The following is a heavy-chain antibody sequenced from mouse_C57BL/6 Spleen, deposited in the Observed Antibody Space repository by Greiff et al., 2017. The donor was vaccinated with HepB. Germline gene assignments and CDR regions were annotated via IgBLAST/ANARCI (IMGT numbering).Heavy chain of an antibody. CDR3: ARSYYGSSYRYWYFDV. V-gene: IGHV1-63*01. CDR1: GYTFTNYW. CDR2: IYPGGGYT. J-gene: IGHJ1*03. Sequence: QVQLQQSGAELVRPGTSVKMSCKASGYTFTNYWIGWAKQRPGHGLEWIGDIYPGGGYTNYNEKFKGKATLTADKSSSTAYMQFSSLTSEDSAIYYCARSYYGSSYRYWYFDVWGTGTTVTVSS. D-gene: IGHD1-1*01.